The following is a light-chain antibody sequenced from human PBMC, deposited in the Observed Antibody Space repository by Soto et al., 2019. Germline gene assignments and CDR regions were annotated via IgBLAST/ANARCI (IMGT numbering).Light chain of an antibody. CDR2: AAS. CDR3: LQDYNYPWT. Sequence: AIQMTQSPSSLSASVGDRVTIPCRSSQGIRNDLGWYQQKPGKAPELLIFAASNLQGEVPSRFSGSGSGTDFTLTISSLQPEDFATYYCLQDYNYPWTFGQGTKVDI. V-gene: IGKV1-6*01. CDR1: QGIRND. J-gene: IGKJ1*01.